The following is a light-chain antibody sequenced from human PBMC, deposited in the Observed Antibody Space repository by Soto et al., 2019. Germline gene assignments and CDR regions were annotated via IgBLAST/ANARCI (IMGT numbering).Light chain of an antibody. J-gene: IGKJ2*01. CDR2: GSS. CDR1: QSVSNNY. V-gene: IGKV3-20*01. CDR3: QQYGSSPPYT. Sequence: EVVLTQSPGTLSLSPGERATLSCRASQSVSNNYFAWYQQKPGQAPRLLIFGSSDRATGLPDRFSGSGSGTDFTLTISRLEPEDFAVYYCQQYGSSPPYTFGQGTNLEIK.